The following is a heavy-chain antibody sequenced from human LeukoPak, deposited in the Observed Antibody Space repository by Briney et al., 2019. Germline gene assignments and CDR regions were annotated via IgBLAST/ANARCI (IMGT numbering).Heavy chain of an antibody. CDR2: ISSNGGST. CDR1: GFTFSTSA. D-gene: IGHD3-10*01. J-gene: IGHJ5*02. CDR3: VGVRWFGGSNWFDP. V-gene: IGHV3-64D*09. Sequence: GGSLRLSCSASGFTFSTSAMHWVRQAPGKGLEYVSVISSNGGSTYYADSVKGRFTISRDNSKNTLHLQMSSLRAEDTAVYYCVGVRWFGGSNWFDPWGQGTLVTVSS.